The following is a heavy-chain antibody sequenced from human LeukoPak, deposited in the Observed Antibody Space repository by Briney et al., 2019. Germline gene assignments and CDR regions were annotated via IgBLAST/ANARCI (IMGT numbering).Heavy chain of an antibody. CDR1: GFTFRTYG. J-gene: IGHJ4*02. CDR3: AKDRVRGYYDSSGPTLPDY. Sequence: PGGSLRLSCAASGFTFRTYGMHWVRQAPGKGLEWVAIISYDGSNKYYADSVKGRFTISRDNSKNTLYLQMNSLRAEDTAVYYCAKDRVRGYYDSSGPTLPDYWGQGTLVTVSS. V-gene: IGHV3-30*18. CDR2: ISYDGSNK. D-gene: IGHD3-22*01.